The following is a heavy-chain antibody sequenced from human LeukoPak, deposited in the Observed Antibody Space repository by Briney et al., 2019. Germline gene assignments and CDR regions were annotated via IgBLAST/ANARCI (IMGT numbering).Heavy chain of an antibody. D-gene: IGHD3-22*01. V-gene: IGHV3-53*01. Sequence: PGGSLRLSCAASGFTVSDNYMSWVRQAPGKGLEWVSVIYSGGTTYSADSVKGRFTISRDNSKNTPYLQMNSLRAEDTAVYYCARHDSWAGWFDPWGQGTLVTVSS. J-gene: IGHJ5*02. CDR1: GFTVSDNY. CDR2: IYSGGTT. CDR3: ARHDSWAGWFDP.